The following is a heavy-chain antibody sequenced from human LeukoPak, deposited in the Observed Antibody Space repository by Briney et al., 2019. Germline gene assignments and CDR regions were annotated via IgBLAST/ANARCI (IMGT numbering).Heavy chain of an antibody. CDR3: ARGPMTVITL. V-gene: IGHV3-53*01. D-gene: IGHD2/OR15-2a*01. J-gene: IGHJ4*02. CDR1: GFTVSSNY. CDR2: IYSGGST. Sequence: GGSLRLSCAASGFTVSSNYMSWVRQAPGKGLEWVSVIYSGGSTYYADSVKGRFTISRDNAKNSLYLQMDSLRVEDTAVYYCARGPMTVITLGGQGTLVSVST.